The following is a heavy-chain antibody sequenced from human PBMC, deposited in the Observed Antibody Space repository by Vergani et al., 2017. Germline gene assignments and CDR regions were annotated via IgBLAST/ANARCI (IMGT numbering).Heavy chain of an antibody. D-gene: IGHD1-26*01. CDR2: ISGQNFRT. CDR1: GFTFTAHG. CDR3: ADIYSGDGFSPL. V-gene: IGHV3-23*01. Sequence: EVQLLESGGGSAQPGESLRLSCVASGFTFTAHGLNWVRQAPGKGLEWVSGISGQNFRTHYADSVKGRFTISRDDSKNTVYLQINSLRAEDTGFYYCADIYSGDGFSPLWGQGALVAVSS. J-gene: IGHJ4*02.